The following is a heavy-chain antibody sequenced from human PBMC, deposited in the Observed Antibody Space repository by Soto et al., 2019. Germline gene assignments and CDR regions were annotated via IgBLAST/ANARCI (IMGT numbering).Heavy chain of an antibody. Sequence: QVQLVQSGAEVKKPGASVKVSCKASGYTFTSYYMHWVRQAPGQGLEWMGIINPSGGSTSYAQKFQGRVTMTRDTSTSTVYMELSSLRSEDTAVYYCAREGGRAYSSGWYLADYWCQGTLVTVSS. J-gene: IGHJ4*02. D-gene: IGHD6-19*01. V-gene: IGHV1-46*01. CDR3: AREGGRAYSSGWYLADY. CDR1: GYTFTSYY. CDR2: INPSGGST.